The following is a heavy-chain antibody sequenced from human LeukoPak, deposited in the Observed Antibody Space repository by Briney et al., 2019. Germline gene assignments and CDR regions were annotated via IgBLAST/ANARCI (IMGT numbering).Heavy chain of an antibody. D-gene: IGHD6-19*01. Sequence: PGRSLRLSCVASGFTFSTYGMHWVRQAPGKGLEWVAVIWYDGSNKYYGDSVKGRFTISRDNSKNTLYLQMNSLRAEDTAVYYCAKWDNRVAGNFDYWGQGTLVTVSS. CDR2: IWYDGSNK. J-gene: IGHJ4*02. V-gene: IGHV3-33*03. CDR3: AKWDNRVAGNFDY. CDR1: GFTFSTYG.